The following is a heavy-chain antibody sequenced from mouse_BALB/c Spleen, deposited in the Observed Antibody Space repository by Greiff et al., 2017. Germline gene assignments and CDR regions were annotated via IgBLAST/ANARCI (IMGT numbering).Heavy chain of an antibody. Sequence: EVKLMESGGGLVKPGGSLKLSCAASGFTFSSYAMSWVRQTPEKRLEWVASISSGGSTYYPDSVKGRFTISRDNARNILYLQMSSLRSEDTAMYYCARTAMGRTDYFDVWGAGTTVTVSS. CDR1: GFTFSSYA. V-gene: IGHV5-6-5*01. J-gene: IGHJ1*01. CDR3: ARTAMGRTDYFDV. D-gene: IGHD1-2*01. CDR2: ISSGGST.